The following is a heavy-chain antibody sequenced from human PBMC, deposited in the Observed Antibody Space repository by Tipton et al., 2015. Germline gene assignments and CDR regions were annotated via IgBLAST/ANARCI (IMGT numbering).Heavy chain of an antibody. V-gene: IGHV3-21*01. CDR1: GFTFSSGT. Sequence: SLRLSCAASGFTFSSGTMNWVRQAPGKGLEWVSSITSSSTYIYYADSVKGRFTISRDNAKNSLYLQMNSLRAEDTAVYYCANPYYDFWSGYPSDAFDVWGQGTMVTVSS. CDR2: ITSSSTYI. D-gene: IGHD3-3*01. CDR3: ANPYYDFWSGYPSDAFDV. J-gene: IGHJ3*01.